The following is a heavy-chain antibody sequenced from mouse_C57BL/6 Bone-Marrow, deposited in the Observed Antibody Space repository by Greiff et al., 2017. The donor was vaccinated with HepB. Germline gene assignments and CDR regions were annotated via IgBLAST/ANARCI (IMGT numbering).Heavy chain of an antibody. D-gene: IGHD1-1*01. V-gene: IGHV1-81*01. CDR3: ARDLEYYGSSYDY. CDR2: INPRSGNT. Sequence: QVQLQQSGAELARPGASVKLSCKASGYTFTSYGIRWVKQGTGQGLEWIGEINPRSGNTYYNEKFKGKATLTADKSSSTAYMELRSLTSEDSAVYFWARDLEYYGSSYDYWGQGTTLTVSS. CDR1: GYTFTSYG. J-gene: IGHJ2*01.